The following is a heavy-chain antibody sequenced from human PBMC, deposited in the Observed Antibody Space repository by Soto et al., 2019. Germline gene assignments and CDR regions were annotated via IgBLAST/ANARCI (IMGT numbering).Heavy chain of an antibody. Sequence: QLQLVQSGAEVKNPGASVRVSCKASGFSFSTYGITWVRQAPGQGLEWMGWITASNGNTHYAQNLQVRVTMTTDTATSTAYMELWRLSSDDTAVYYCARGNSYGSYWYFELWGRGTLVTFAA. CDR3: ARGNSYGSYWYFEL. V-gene: IGHV1-18*04. J-gene: IGHJ2*01. D-gene: IGHD5-18*01. CDR2: ITASNGNT. CDR1: GFSFSTYG.